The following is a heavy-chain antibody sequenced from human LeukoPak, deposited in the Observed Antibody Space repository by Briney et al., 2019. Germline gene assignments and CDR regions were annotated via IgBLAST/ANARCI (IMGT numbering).Heavy chain of an antibody. D-gene: IGHD6-6*01. V-gene: IGHV3-23*01. CDR1: GFSFSNNA. CDR3: AKVAGQLALDY. Sequence: PGGSLRLSCAASGFSFSNNAMSWVRQAPGKGLEWVSEISGSGGSTDYADSVKGRFTVSRDNSNNTLYLQMNSLRDEDTAVYYCAKVAGQLALDYWGQGTLVTVSS. CDR2: ISGSGGST. J-gene: IGHJ4*02.